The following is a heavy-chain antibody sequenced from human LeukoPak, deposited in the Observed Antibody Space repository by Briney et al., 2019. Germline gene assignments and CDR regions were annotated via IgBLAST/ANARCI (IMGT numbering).Heavy chain of an antibody. CDR1: GYSISSGYY. CDR2: IYHSGST. Sequence: SETLSLTCAVSGYSISSGYYWGWIRQPPGKGLEWIGSIYHSGSTYYNPSLKSRVTISVDTSKNQFSLKLSSVTAADTAVYYCARLTRYIVVVPAAIDYYMDVWGKGTTVTVSS. CDR3: ARLTRYIVVVPAAIDYYMDV. D-gene: IGHD2-2*01. V-gene: IGHV4-38-2*01. J-gene: IGHJ6*03.